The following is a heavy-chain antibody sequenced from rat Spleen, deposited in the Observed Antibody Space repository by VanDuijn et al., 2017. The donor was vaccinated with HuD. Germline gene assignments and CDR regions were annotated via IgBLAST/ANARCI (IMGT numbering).Heavy chain of an antibody. J-gene: IGHJ3*01. CDR2: ITNTGGST. Sequence: EVQLVESGGGLIQPGRSLKLSCVASGFTFKNYWMTWIRQAPGKGLEWVASITNTGGSTYYPDSVKGRFTISRDNAKSTLYLQMDSLRSEDTATYYCTRHFSPADYYSSFPVLYWGQGTLVTVSS. CDR1: GFTFKNYW. CDR3: TRHFSPADYYSSFPVLY. D-gene: IGHD1-2*01. V-gene: IGHV5-31*01.